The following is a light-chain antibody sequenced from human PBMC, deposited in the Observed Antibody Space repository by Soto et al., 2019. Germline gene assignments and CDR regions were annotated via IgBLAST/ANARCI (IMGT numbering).Light chain of an antibody. V-gene: IGKV1-33*01. CDR1: QDISNY. CDR3: QQYDNLPLP. Sequence: DIQMTQSPSSLSASVGDRVTITCQASQDISNYLNWYQQKPGKAPKLLIYDASNLETGVPSRFSGSGSGTDFTFTICSLQPEDIATYYCQQYDNLPLPFGGGTKVDIK. CDR2: DAS. J-gene: IGKJ4*01.